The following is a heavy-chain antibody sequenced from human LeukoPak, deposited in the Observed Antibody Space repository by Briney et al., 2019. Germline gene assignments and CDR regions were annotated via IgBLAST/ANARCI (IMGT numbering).Heavy chain of an antibody. V-gene: IGHV3-64D*06. J-gene: IGHJ4*02. Sequence: GGTLRLSCSASGFSFSTYAMHWVRQAPGKGLEYVSYINSNGGNTNYTDSVKGRFTISRDNSKNTLYLHMGNLRPEDTALYYCLKDLTGVGDHWGQGTLVTVSS. CDR3: LKDLTGVGDH. D-gene: IGHD2-8*02. CDR2: INSNGGNT. CDR1: GFSFSTYA.